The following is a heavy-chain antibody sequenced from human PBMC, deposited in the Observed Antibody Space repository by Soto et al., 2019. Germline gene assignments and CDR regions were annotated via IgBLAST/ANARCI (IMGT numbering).Heavy chain of an antibody. Sequence: PSETLSLTCAVYGGSFSGYYWSWIRQPPGKGLEWIGEINHSGSTNYNPSLKSRVTISVDTSKNQFSLKLSSVTAADTAVYYCASPFYDYKHYYGMDVWGQATTLTVS. CDR3: ASPFYDYKHYYGMDV. J-gene: IGHJ6*02. CDR1: GGSFSGYY. D-gene: IGHD4-4*01. V-gene: IGHV4-34*01. CDR2: INHSGST.